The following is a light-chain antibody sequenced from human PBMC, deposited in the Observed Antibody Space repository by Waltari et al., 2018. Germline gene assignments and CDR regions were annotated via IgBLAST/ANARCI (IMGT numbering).Light chain of an antibody. CDR3: QQYDNLPLT. V-gene: IGKV1-33*01. CDR1: QDISNY. Sequence: DIQMTQSRSSLSASVGDRVTITSQASQDISNYLNWYQQKPGKAPKLLIYDASNLETGVPSRFSGSGSGTDFTFTISSLQPEDIATYYCQQYDNLPLTFGGGTKVEIK. CDR2: DAS. J-gene: IGKJ4*01.